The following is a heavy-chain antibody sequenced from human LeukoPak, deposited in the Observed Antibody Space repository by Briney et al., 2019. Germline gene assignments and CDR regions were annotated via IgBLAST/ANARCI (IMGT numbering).Heavy chain of an antibody. V-gene: IGHV4-59*08. Sequence: PSETLSLTCTVSGGSISSYYWSWIRQPPGKGLEWIGYIYYSGSTNYNPSLKSRVTISVDTSKNQFSLKLTSVTAADTAVYYCARAGPGYSFDYWGQGTPVTVSS. CDR1: GGSISSYY. J-gene: IGHJ4*02. CDR3: ARAGPGYSFDY. D-gene: IGHD3-10*01. CDR2: IYYSGST.